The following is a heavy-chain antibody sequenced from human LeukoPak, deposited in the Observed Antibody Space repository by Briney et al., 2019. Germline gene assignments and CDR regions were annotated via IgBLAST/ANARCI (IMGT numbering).Heavy chain of an antibody. CDR1: GGTFSSYA. Sequence: SVKVSCKASGGTFSSYAISWVRQAPGQGLEWMGGIIPIFGTANYAQKFQGRVTITADESTSTAYMELSSLRSEDTAVYYCARDSRDGYNLAYFDYWGQGALVTVSS. V-gene: IGHV1-69*13. CDR2: IIPIFGTA. CDR3: ARDSRDGYNLAYFDY. D-gene: IGHD5-24*01. J-gene: IGHJ4*02.